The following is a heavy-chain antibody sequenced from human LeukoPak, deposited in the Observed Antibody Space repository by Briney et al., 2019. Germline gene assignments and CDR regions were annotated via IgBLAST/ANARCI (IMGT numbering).Heavy chain of an antibody. J-gene: IGHJ4*02. CDR3: ARADYDFWSGQYYLNY. CDR1: GGSISSYY. Sequence: SETLSLTCTVSGGSISSYYWSWIRQPPGKGLEWIGYIYYSGSTNYNPSLKSRVTISVDTSKNQFSLKLSSVTAADTAVYYCARADYDFWSGQYYLNYWGQGTLVTVSS. CDR2: IYYSGST. V-gene: IGHV4-59*01. D-gene: IGHD3-3*01.